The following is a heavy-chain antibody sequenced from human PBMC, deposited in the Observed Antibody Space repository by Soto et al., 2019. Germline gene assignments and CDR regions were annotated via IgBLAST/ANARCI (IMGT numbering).Heavy chain of an antibody. CDR3: ARVYCSGGSCYGIDY. J-gene: IGHJ4*02. Sequence: QVQLVQSGAEVKKPGASVKVSCKASGYTFTTYYMHWVRQAPGQGLEWMGIINPSGGSTSYAQKFQGRVTMTRDTSTSTVYMELSSLRSEDRAVYYCARVYCSGGSCYGIDYWGQGTLVTVSS. V-gene: IGHV1-46*01. D-gene: IGHD2-15*01. CDR2: INPSGGST. CDR1: GYTFTTYY.